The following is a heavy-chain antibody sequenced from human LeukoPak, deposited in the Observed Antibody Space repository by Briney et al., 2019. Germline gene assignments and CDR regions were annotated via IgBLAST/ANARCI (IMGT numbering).Heavy chain of an antibody. Sequence: SETLSLTCTVSGGAISSGSYYWSWIRQPAGKGLEWIGRIYTSGVTNYNPSLRSRVPISVDTSKNQFSLKRSSVTAADTAVYYCATTFISGIVVVPRGYYYYMDVWGKGTTVTVSS. CDR1: GGAISSGSYY. V-gene: IGHV4-61*02. D-gene: IGHD2-2*01. J-gene: IGHJ6*03. CDR3: ATTFISGIVVVPRGYYYYMDV. CDR2: IYTSGVT.